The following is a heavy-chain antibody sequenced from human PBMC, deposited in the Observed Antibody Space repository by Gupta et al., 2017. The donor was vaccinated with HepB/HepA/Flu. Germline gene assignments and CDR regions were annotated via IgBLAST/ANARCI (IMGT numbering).Heavy chain of an antibody. CDR3: VRDPRTYYYDSSGSGMDV. V-gene: IGHV3-33*01. CDR1: GFTFSSYG. J-gene: IGHJ6*02. D-gene: IGHD3-22*01. Sequence: QVQLVESGGGVVQPGRSLRLSCAASGFTFSSYGMHWVRQAPGKGLEWVAVIWYDGSNKYYAESVKGRFTISRDNSKNTLYLQVNSLRAEDTAVYYCVRDPRTYYYDSSGSGMDVWGQGTTVTVSS. CDR2: IWYDGSNK.